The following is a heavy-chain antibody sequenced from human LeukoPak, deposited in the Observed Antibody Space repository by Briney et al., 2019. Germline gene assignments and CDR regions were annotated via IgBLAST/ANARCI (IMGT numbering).Heavy chain of an antibody. D-gene: IGHD6-13*01. CDR3: ARGPYSSSWRNFYWYFDL. J-gene: IGHJ2*01. V-gene: IGHV4-34*01. CDR1: GESFSGYH. Sequence: PSETLSLTCVVYGESFSGYHWSWIRQPPGKGLEWIGEINQSGSTNYSPSLKSRVTISVDTSKNQFSLKLSSVTAADTAVYYCARGPYSSSWRNFYWYFDLWGRGTLVTVSS. CDR2: INQSGST.